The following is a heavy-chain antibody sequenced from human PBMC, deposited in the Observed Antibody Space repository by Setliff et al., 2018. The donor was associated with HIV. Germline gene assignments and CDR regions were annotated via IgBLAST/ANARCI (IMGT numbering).Heavy chain of an antibody. CDR2: FYHTGST. V-gene: IGHV4-59*11. D-gene: IGHD1-7*01. CDR3: ARDQGLELRGDYYYYGMDV. Sequence: SETLSLTCTVSGGSIRSHYWSWIRQPPEKGLEWIGSFYHTGSTHYNPSLKSRTTMSLDTSRNQVSLKLSSVSAADTAVYYCARDQGLELRGDYYYYGMDVWGQGTTVTVSS. J-gene: IGHJ6*02. CDR1: GGSIRSHY.